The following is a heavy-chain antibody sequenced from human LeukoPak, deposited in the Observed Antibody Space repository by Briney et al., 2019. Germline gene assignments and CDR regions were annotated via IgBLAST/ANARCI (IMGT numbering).Heavy chain of an antibody. CDR1: GFTFSSYA. Sequence: GGSLRLSCAASGFTFSSYAMSWVRHAPRKGLEWVSVISGSGSSTYYAGSVKGRFTISRDNSKDTLYLQMNSLRVEDTAIYYCAKDPKYSSGSSYVDYWGQGTLVTVSS. J-gene: IGHJ4*02. CDR2: ISGSGSST. CDR3: AKDPKYSSGSSYVDY. V-gene: IGHV3-23*01. D-gene: IGHD6-19*01.